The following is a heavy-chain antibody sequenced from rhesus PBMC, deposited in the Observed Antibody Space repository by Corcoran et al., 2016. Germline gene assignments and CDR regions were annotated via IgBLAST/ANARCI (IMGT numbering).Heavy chain of an antibody. CDR2: ITGGRPRT. V-gene: IGHV4S10*01. CDR3: ARGPGFDY. Sequence: QVHLQESGPGVVKPSETLSLTCAVSGGSISDTYRWSWIRQPPGKGLEWIGYITGGRPRTTSNPPLKSRVTISKTTAKNQFSLKLTSVTAADTAVYYCARGPGFDYWGQGVLVTVSS. CDR1: GGSISDTYR. J-gene: IGHJ4*01.